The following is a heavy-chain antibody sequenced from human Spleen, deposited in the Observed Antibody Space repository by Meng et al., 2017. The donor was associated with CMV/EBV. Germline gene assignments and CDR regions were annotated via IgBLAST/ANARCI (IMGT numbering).Heavy chain of an antibody. CDR1: GFTFSSYS. V-gene: IGHV3-21*01. Sequence: GGSLRLSCAASGFTFSSYSMNWVRQAPGKGLEWVSSISSSSSYIYYADSVKGRFTISRDNAKNSLYLQMNSLRAEDTAVYYCVRRITLVRESGMDVWGQGTTVTVSS. J-gene: IGHJ6*02. D-gene: IGHD3-10*01. CDR3: VRRITLVRESGMDV. CDR2: ISSSSSYI.